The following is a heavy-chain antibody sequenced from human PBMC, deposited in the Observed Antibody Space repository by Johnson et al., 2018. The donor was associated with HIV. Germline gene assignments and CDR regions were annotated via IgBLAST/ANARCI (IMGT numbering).Heavy chain of an antibody. V-gene: IGHV3-33*06. D-gene: IGHD1-14*01. Sequence: QVQLVESGGGVVLPGGSLRLSCAASGFTFSSYAMHWVRQAPGKGLGWVAVIWYDGSNEYYADSVKGRFTISRDNSKNTLYLQMSSLRADDTAVYYCAKGQVSRGPLDIWGQGTMVTVSS. CDR3: AKGQVSRGPLDI. J-gene: IGHJ3*02. CDR1: GFTFSSYA. CDR2: IWYDGSNE.